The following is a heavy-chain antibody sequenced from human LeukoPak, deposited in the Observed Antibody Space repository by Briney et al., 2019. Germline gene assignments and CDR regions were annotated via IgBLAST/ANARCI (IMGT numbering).Heavy chain of an antibody. CDR3: ARVGGRGVTTPYYYYGMDV. CDR1: VYTFTNYY. Sequence: GASVTVSCKASVYTFTNYYMHWVRQAPGQGREWMGIINPCGGSTSYAQKLQGKVTMTRDTSTSTVYMELSSLRSEDTAVYYCARVGGRGVTTPYYYYGMDVWGQGTTVTVSS. CDR2: INPCGGST. D-gene: IGHD4-17*01. V-gene: IGHV1-46*04. J-gene: IGHJ6*02.